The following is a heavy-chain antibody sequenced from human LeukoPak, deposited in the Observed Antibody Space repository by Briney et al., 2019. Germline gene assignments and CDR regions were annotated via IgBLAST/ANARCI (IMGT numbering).Heavy chain of an antibody. CDR3: AREIKIQGFRAFDF. D-gene: IGHD3-10*01. Sequence: GGSLRLSCAASGFAFREYWMHWVRQTPGTGLMWVARINDGGTYTAYADSVKGRFTVSRDNAENTLYLQMNTLRVEDTAIYYCAREIKIQGFRAFDFWGQGTPVAVSS. J-gene: IGHJ4*02. CDR2: INDGGTYT. CDR1: GFAFREYW. V-gene: IGHV3-74*01.